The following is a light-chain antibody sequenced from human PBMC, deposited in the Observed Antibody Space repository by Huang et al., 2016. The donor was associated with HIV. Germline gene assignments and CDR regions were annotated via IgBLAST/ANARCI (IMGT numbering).Light chain of an antibody. J-gene: IGKJ4*01. CDR1: QSLFSTSNNKKH. CDR3: QQYSSSPPALA. Sequence: DIVMTQSPDSLAVSLGERATINCQSSQSLFSTSNNKKHLAWYQQKPGQPPKLLSYLSSTREAGVPDRCTGSGSGTDFTLTISSLQAEDVAIYFCQQYSSSPPALAFGGGTEVEIK. V-gene: IGKV4-1*01. CDR2: LSS.